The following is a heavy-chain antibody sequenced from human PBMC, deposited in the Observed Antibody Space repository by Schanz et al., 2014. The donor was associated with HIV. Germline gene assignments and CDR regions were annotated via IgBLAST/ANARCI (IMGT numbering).Heavy chain of an antibody. Sequence: DVQLVESGGGLEQPGGSLRLSCAASGFTFDDYAMHWVRQVPGKGLEWVSGISWNSGSIGYADSVKGRFTISRDNAKNSLYLQMKSLRAEDTALYYCTTQLHSTSEPEGSSPSLDYWGQGTLVTVSS. J-gene: IGHJ4*02. D-gene: IGHD6-6*01. V-gene: IGHV3-9*01. CDR2: ISWNSGSI. CDR3: TTQLHSTSEPEGSSPSLDY. CDR1: GFTFDDYA.